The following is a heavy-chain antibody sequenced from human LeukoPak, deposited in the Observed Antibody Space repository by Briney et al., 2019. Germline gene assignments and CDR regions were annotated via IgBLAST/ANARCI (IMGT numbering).Heavy chain of an antibody. Sequence: SETLSLTCTVSGGSVSSGGYYWSWIRQPAGKGLEWIGRIYTSGSTNYNPSLKSRITISVDTSKNQFSLKLSSVTAADTAVYYCARVRFFPYYFDYWGQGTLVTVSS. V-gene: IGHV4-61*10. CDR1: GGSVSSGGYY. CDR2: IYTSGST. CDR3: ARVRFFPYYFDY. J-gene: IGHJ4*02. D-gene: IGHD3-3*01.